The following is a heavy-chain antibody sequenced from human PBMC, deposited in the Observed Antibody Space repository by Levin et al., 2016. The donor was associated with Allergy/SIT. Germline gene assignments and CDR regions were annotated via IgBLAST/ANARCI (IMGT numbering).Heavy chain of an antibody. CDR3: ARATSWKGWFDL. D-gene: IGHD2-2*01. CDR1: GYTITGYY. Sequence: ASVKVSCKASGYTITGYYMHWVRRAPGQGLEWMGWINPNSGDTNYAQKFQGRVTMTTDTSTSAHYMEMRSLASDDTAVYYCARATSWKGWFDLWGQGILVTVSS. CDR2: INPNSGDT. J-gene: IGHJ5*02. V-gene: IGHV1-2*02.